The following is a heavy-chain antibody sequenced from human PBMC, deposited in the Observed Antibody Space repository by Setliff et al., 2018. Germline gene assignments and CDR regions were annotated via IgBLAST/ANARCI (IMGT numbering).Heavy chain of an antibody. CDR1: GFTFSNYA. CDR3: AKHVLSSGWPNDAFDF. V-gene: IGHV3-23*01. Sequence: GGSLRLSCAASGFTFSNYAMSWVRQAPGKGLEWVSAIDESGGGTYYADSVKGRFTISRDNSKNTLYLQMNSLRAEDTAVYYCAKHVLSSGWPNDAFDFWGQGTMVTVSS. D-gene: IGHD6-25*01. CDR2: IDESGGGT. J-gene: IGHJ3*01.